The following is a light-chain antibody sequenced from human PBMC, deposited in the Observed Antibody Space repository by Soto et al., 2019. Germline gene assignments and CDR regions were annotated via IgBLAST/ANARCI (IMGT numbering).Light chain of an antibody. CDR1: QSVSSSY. Sequence: EIVLTQSPGTLSLSPGERATLSCRASQSVSSSYLAWYQQKPGQAPRLLICGASSRATGIPDRFSGSGSGTDFTLTISRLEPEDFAVYYCQQYGSSLFTFGGGTKVEIK. CDR2: GAS. CDR3: QQYGSSLFT. V-gene: IGKV3-20*01. J-gene: IGKJ4*01.